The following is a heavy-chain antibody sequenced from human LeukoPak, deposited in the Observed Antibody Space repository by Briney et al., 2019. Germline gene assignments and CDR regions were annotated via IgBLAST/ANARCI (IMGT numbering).Heavy chain of an antibody. D-gene: IGHD6-13*01. CDR2: ISSSSSYI. CDR1: GFTFSSYS. J-gene: IGHJ4*02. CDR3: ARDASLSAAAGTLDY. V-gene: IGHV3-21*01. Sequence: GGSLRLSCAAPGFTFSSYSMNWVRQAPGKGLEWVSSISSSSSYIYYADSVKGRFTISRDNAKNSLYLQMNSLRAEDTAAYYCARDASLSAAAGTLDYWGQGTLVTVSS.